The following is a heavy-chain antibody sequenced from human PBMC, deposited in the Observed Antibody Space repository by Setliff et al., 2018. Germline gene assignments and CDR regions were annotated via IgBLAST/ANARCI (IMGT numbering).Heavy chain of an antibody. J-gene: IGHJ5*02. CDR3: ARVLFGGLFSWFDP. CDR1: GYTFAGYY. Sequence: ASVKVSCKASGYTFAGYYLHWVRQAPGQGLQWMGWINPNTGETDYAPRFQGRVTMTRDTSLSTAYMEVRSLRSDDTAVYYCARVLFGGLFSWFDPWGQGTLVTVSS. CDR2: INPNTGET. V-gene: IGHV1-2*02. D-gene: IGHD3-10*02.